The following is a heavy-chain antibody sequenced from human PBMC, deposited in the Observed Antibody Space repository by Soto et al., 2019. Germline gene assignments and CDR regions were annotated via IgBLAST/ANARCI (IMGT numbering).Heavy chain of an antibody. J-gene: IGHJ4*02. V-gene: IGHV1-18*01. CDR1: GYTFTSYG. CDR3: ARGATIFGVAQFDY. Sequence: ASVNVSCKASGYTFTSYGISWVRQAPGQGLEWMGWISAYNGNTNYAQRLQGRVTMTTDTSTSTAYMELRSLRSDDTAVYYCARGATIFGVAQFDYWGQGTLVTVSS. D-gene: IGHD3-3*01. CDR2: ISAYNGNT.